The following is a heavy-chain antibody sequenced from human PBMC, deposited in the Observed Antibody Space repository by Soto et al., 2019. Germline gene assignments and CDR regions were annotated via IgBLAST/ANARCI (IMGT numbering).Heavy chain of an antibody. CDR1: GDTFSTFA. CDR2: IIPILDTA. J-gene: IGHJ4*02. CDR3: ARDYSPYYYHSSGFSYFDY. D-gene: IGHD3-22*01. Sequence: QVQLVQSGAEVKKPGSSVKVSCKASGDTFSTFAINWVRQAPGQGLEWMGGIIPILDTAKYAQKFQGRVTITADISTSTAYMDLSSLISEDTAVYYCARDYSPYYYHSSGFSYFDYWGQGTLVTVSS. V-gene: IGHV1-69*06.